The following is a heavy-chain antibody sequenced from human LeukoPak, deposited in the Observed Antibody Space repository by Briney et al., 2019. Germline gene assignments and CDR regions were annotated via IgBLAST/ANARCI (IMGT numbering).Heavy chain of an antibody. V-gene: IGHV4-4*02. D-gene: IGHD1-26*01. CDR2: IYHSGST. CDR1: GGSISGSNW. J-gene: IGHJ4*02. Sequence: KSSETLSLTCVVSGGSISGSNWWSLVRQPPGKGLEWIGEIYHSGSTDYNPSLKSRVTISVDNSKNQFSLRLSSVTAADTAVYYCSRESGAFCPFGYWGQGTLVIVPS. CDR3: SRESGAFCPFGY.